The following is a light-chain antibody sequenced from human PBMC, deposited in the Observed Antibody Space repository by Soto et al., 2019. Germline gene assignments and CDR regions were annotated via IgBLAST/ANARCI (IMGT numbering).Light chain of an antibody. CDR1: QGISSY. CDR3: QQLNSYRIT. Sequence: DIQLTQSPSFLSASVEDRVTITCRASQGISSYLAWYQQKPGKAPKLLIYAASTLQSGVPSRFSGSGSGTEFTLTISSLQPEDFATYYCQQLNSYRITFGQGTRLEIK. CDR2: AAS. V-gene: IGKV1-9*01. J-gene: IGKJ5*01.